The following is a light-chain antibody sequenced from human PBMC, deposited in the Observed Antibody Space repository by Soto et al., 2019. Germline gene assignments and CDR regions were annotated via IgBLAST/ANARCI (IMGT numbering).Light chain of an antibody. J-gene: IGKJ5*01. CDR1: QGITSNY. CDR3: QQYGSSSPTT. CDR2: GAS. V-gene: IGKV3-20*01. Sequence: EIVLTQSPGTLSLSPGERATLSCRTSQGITSNYLAWYQQRPGQPPRLLIYGASNRATGIPDRFSGGGSGTDFTLTISRLEPEDFAMYYCQQYGSSSPTTFGQGTRLEIE.